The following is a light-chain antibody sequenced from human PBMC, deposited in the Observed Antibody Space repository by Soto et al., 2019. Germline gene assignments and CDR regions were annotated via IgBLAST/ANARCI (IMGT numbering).Light chain of an antibody. CDR1: QNIKNY. CDR2: SAS. Sequence: IQMTQSPSSLSASVGDRVTITCRASQNIKNYLNWYQQKPGKAPKLLIYSASSLQSGVPSRFSGSGSGTDFTFTISSLQPEDIATYYCQQYDNLPLTFGGGTKVDIK. J-gene: IGKJ4*01. V-gene: IGKV1-33*01. CDR3: QQYDNLPLT.